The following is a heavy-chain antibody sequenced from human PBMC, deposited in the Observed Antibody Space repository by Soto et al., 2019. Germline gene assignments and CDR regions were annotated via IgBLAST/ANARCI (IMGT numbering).Heavy chain of an antibody. CDR3: AKDVEEMSTLFFDY. CDR2: ISGRGVST. V-gene: IGHV3-23*01. J-gene: IGHJ4*02. Sequence: LRLSCAASGFTFTNYAMNWVRQAPGKGLEWVSGISGRGVSTYYAESVRSRFTISRDISKNTVDLQMNNLRPEDTAIYYCAKDVEEMSTLFFDYWGQGTLVTVSS. CDR1: GFTFTNYA.